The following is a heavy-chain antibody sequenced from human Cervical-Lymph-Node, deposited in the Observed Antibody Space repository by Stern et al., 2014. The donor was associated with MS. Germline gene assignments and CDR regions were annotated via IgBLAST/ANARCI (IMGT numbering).Heavy chain of an antibody. CDR1: GYIFTNYF. CDR2: VNPSSGST. D-gene: IGHD3-22*01. Sequence: QDQLVQSGTEVKKPGASVKVSCKASGYIFTNYFMHWVRQAPGQGPEWMGIVNPSSGSTTYAQKLQGRVTMTRDTSTSTFYMELSSLRSEDTAVYYCARGFFDGSDYYLDNWAQGTLVTVSS. V-gene: IGHV1-46*04. CDR3: ARGFFDGSDYYLDN. J-gene: IGHJ4*02.